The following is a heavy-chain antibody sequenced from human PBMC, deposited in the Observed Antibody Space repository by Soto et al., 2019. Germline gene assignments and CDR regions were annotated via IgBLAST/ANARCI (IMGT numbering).Heavy chain of an antibody. D-gene: IGHD2-2*01. Sequence: PGGSLRLSCAASGCTFSSYGMHWVRQATGKGLEWVSAIGTAGDTYYPDSVKGRFTISRDNAKNSLYLQMNSLRAEDTALYHFARGEVPAASGVLEFDYWGKGTLVTVSS. CDR2: IGTAGDT. J-gene: IGHJ4*02. V-gene: IGHV3-13*01. CDR3: ARGEVPAASGVLEFDY. CDR1: GCTFSSYG.